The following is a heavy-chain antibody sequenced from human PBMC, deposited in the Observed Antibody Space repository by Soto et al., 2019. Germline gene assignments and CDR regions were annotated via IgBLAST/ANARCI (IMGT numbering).Heavy chain of an antibody. J-gene: IGHJ3*02. CDR1: GDSMSRGDYY. CDR2: IYHTGRT. CDR3: ARDPLYDYGDLSHVFDM. Sequence: QVQLQESGPGLVKPSQTLSLSCTVSGDSMSRGDYYWSWIRQPPGKGLEWIGFIYHTGRTYYRPSLKGRVDISVDTSKNQFSLKRSSVTAADTAVYYCARDPLYDYGDLSHVFDMWGQGTMVTVSS. V-gene: IGHV4-30-4*01. D-gene: IGHD4-17*01.